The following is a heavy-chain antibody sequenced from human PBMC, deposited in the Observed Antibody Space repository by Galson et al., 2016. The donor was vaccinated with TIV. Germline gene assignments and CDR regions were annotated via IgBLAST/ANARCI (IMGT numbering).Heavy chain of an antibody. Sequence: SVKVSCKASGYTFTSYDINWVRQATGQGLEWVGWVNPNSGNTGYAQKFRGRVTMTRNTSVRTAYMELSSLRSEDTAVYYCARSGDYGDYWGQGTLVTVSS. CDR1: GYTFTSYD. V-gene: IGHV1-8*02. CDR2: VNPNSGNT. D-gene: IGHD4-17*01. CDR3: ARSGDYGDY. J-gene: IGHJ4*02.